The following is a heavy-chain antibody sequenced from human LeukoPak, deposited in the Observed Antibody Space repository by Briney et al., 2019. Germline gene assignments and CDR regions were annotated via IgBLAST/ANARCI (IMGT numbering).Heavy chain of an antibody. J-gene: IGHJ4*02. CDR2: IYSGGST. CDR1: GFTVSSNY. D-gene: IGHD6-13*01. Sequence: GGSLRLSCAASGFTVSSNYMSWVRQAPGKGLEWVSVIYSGGSTYYADSVKGRFTISRDNSKNTLYLQMNSLRAEDTAVYYCARASIAAAGYYFDYWGQGTLVTVSS. V-gene: IGHV3-53*01. CDR3: ARASIAAAGYYFDY.